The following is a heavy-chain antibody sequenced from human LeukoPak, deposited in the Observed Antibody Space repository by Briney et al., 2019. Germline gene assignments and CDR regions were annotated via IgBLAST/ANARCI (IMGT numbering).Heavy chain of an antibody. CDR1: GGSISSSSYY. D-gene: IGHD5-24*01. J-gene: IGHJ5*02. Sequence: SETLSLTCTVSGGSISSSSYYWGWIRQPPGKGLEWIGSIYYSGSTYYNPSLKSRVTISVDTSKNQFSLKLSSVTAADTAVYYCARRRMASWFDPWGQGTLVTVPS. CDR3: ARRRMASWFDP. CDR2: IYYSGST. V-gene: IGHV4-39*01.